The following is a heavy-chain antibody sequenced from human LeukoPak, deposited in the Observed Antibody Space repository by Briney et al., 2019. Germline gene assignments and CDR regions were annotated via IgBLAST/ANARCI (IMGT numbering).Heavy chain of an antibody. J-gene: IGHJ4*02. CDR2: IKQDGSEK. CDR1: GFRFTTYW. V-gene: IGHV3-7*01. D-gene: IGHD3-16*01. Sequence: PGGSLRLSCVASGFRFTTYWMSWVRQAPGKGLEWVAHIKQDGSEKFSADSVKGRFTISRDNAKNSLYLQMNSLRVEDTAAYYCASNPMIAFGGVNDYFDYWGQGILVTVSS. CDR3: ASNPMIAFGGVNDYFDY.